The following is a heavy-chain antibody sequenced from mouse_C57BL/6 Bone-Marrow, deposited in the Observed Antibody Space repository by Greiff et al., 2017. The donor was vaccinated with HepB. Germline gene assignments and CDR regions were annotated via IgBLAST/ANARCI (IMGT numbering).Heavy chain of an antibody. Sequence: VQLQQSGAELARPGASVKLSCKASGYAFTSSGISWVKQRTGQGLEWIGEIYPRSGNTYYNEKFKGKATLTADKSSSTAYMELRSLTSEDSAVYFCARSKGGAWFAYWGQGTLVTVSA. J-gene: IGHJ3*01. CDR1: GYAFTSSG. CDR2: IYPRSGNT. CDR3: ARSKGGAWFAY. V-gene: IGHV1-81*01.